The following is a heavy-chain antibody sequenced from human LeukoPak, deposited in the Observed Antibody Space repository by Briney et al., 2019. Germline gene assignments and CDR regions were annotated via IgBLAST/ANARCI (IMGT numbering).Heavy chain of an antibody. CDR3: ASGRARAGSFPWLDS. J-gene: IGHJ5*01. CDR2: IFYSGST. V-gene: IGHV4-59*01. Sequence: SETLSLTCSVSGDSIGSYYWTWIRQSAGKGLEWIGYIFYSGSTNYSPSLKSRVTISVDTSNNQFSLQLRSVTAADTAIYYCASGRARAGSFPWLDSWGQGTLVTVSS. D-gene: IGHD3-10*01. CDR1: GDSIGSYY.